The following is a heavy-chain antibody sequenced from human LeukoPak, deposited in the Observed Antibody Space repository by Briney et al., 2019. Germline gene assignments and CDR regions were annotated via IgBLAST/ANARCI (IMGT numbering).Heavy chain of an antibody. V-gene: IGHV4-34*01. Sequence: SETLSLNCAVYGGSFSGYYWSWIRQPPGKGLEWIGEINSSGDTNYNPSLKSRVTISVDTSKNQFSLKLTSVTAADTAVYYCARDARFGELVDYWGQGTLVTVSS. CDR1: GGSFSGYY. CDR2: INSSGDT. J-gene: IGHJ4*02. D-gene: IGHD3-10*01. CDR3: ARDARFGELVDY.